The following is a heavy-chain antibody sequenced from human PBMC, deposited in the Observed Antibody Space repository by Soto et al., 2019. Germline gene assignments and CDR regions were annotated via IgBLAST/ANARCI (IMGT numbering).Heavy chain of an antibody. CDR1: GYTFTSYA. CDR2: INAGNGNT. J-gene: IGHJ6*02. V-gene: IGHV1-3*01. Sequence: GASVKVSCKASGYTFTSYAIHWVRQAPGQRLEWMGWINAGNGNTKYSQKFQGRVTIARDTSASTAYMELSSLRSEDTAVYYCASQYCISTTCTPYYGMDVWGRGTTVTVSS. CDR3: ASQYCISTTCTPYYGMDV. D-gene: IGHD2-2*01.